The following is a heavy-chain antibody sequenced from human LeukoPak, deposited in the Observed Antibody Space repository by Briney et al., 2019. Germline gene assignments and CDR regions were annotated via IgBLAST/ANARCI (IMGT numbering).Heavy chain of an antibody. Sequence: GGSLRLSCAASGFSFSSYWMSWVRQAPGKGLEWVANINPDGSNMLYVDSVKGRFTVSRDNAKNSLYLQMNNLRAEDTAVYFCVSGFLQWLYWGQGTLVTVSS. CDR3: VSGFLQWLY. CDR2: INPDGSNM. J-gene: IGHJ4*02. CDR1: GFSFSSYW. D-gene: IGHD3-3*01. V-gene: IGHV3-7*01.